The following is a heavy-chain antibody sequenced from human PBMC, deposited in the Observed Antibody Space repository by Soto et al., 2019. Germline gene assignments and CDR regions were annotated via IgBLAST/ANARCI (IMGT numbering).Heavy chain of an antibody. CDR2: IWYHGTTK. CDR3: ARDLHYYGMDV. Sequence: GGSLRLSCEVSGFSLSGYGMHWVRQAPGKGLEWVAVIWYHGTTKNYADSVKGRFTISRVTSKNTLYLQMNSLRAEDTAVYYCARDLHYYGMDVWGQGTTVTVSS. J-gene: IGHJ6*02. CDR1: GFSLSGYG. V-gene: IGHV3-33*01.